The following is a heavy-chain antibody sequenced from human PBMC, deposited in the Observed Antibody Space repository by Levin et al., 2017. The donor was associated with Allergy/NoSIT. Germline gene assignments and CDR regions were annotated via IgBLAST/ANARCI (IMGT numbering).Heavy chain of an antibody. J-gene: IGHJ4*01. Sequence: SQTLSLPCTVSGASVHSGSFYWSWIRQPPGKGLQWIGYFYYSGSTNYNPSLKSRVTISVDTSKNNFFLNLNSVTAADTAVYYCARGLHYYDTSGFYSHFFDFWGHGTLVTVSS. V-gene: IGHV4-61*03. CDR2: FYYSGST. CDR3: ARGLHYYDTSGFYSHFFDF. CDR1: GASVHSGSFY. D-gene: IGHD3-22*01.